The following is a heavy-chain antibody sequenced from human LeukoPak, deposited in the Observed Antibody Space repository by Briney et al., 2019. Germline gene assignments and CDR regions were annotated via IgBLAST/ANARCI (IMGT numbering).Heavy chain of an antibody. V-gene: IGHV3-66*02. Sequence: PGGSLRLSCAASGFTVSSNLMTWVRQSPGRGLEWLSSSYSAGATYYADSVKGRFTISRDNSKNTLYLQMNSLRAEDTAVYYCARGGYYDFWSGYTRWGQGTLVTVSS. CDR2: SYSAGAT. CDR3: ARGGYYDFWSGYTR. CDR1: GFTVSSNL. D-gene: IGHD3-3*01. J-gene: IGHJ4*02.